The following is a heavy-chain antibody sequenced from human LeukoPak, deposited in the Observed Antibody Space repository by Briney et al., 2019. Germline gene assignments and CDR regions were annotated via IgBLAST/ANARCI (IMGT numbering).Heavy chain of an antibody. V-gene: IGHV1-46*01. D-gene: IGHD6-13*01. CDR1: GDTFTSYF. J-gene: IGHJ4*02. Sequence: GASVKVSCKASGDTFTSYFMHWVRQAPGQGLEWMGIINLSSGTATYTQKFQGRVTMTRDTSTGTVYMELSSLSSEDTAMYYCAREERPIVALGRGALDYWGQGTLVTVSS. CDR3: AREERPIVALGRGALDY. CDR2: INLSSGTA.